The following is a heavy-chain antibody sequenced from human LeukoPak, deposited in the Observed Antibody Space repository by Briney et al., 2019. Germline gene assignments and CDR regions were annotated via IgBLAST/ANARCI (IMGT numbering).Heavy chain of an antibody. Sequence: GGSLRLSCAASGFTFSSYEMNWVRQAPGKGLEWVSYISSSGSTIYYADSVKGRFTISRDNAKNSLYLQMNSLRAEDTAVYYCARYEGENWFDPWGQGTLVTVSS. CDR3: ARYEGENWFDP. J-gene: IGHJ5*02. V-gene: IGHV3-48*03. D-gene: IGHD2-21*01. CDR1: GFTFSSYE. CDR2: ISSSGSTI.